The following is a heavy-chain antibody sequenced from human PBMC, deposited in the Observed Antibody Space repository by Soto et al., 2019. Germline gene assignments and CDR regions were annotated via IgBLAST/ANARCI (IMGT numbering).Heavy chain of an antibody. J-gene: IGHJ4*02. CDR2: IKRDGSEK. CDR1: GFTFSSYW. CDR3: ARGGGDKAFDY. Sequence: GGSLRLSCAASGFTFSSYWMSWVRKAPGKGLERVANIKRDGSEKYYVDSVKGRFTISRDNAKNSLYLQMNSLRAEDSAVCYCARGGGDKAFDYWGQGTLVTVSS. V-gene: IGHV3-7*03. D-gene: IGHD2-21*02.